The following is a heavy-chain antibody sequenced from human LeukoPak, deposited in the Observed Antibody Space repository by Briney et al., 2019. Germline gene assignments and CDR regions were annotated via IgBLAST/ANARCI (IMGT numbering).Heavy chain of an antibody. J-gene: IGHJ4*02. CDR3: ARQPRDYYDSSGYTDY. Sequence: SETLSLTCTVSGDSISSSTYYWGWIRQPPGKGLEWIGSIYYSGSTYYNPSLKSRVTISVDTSKNQFSLKLSSVTAADTAAYYCARQPRDYYDSSGYTDYWGQGTLVTVSS. CDR2: IYYSGST. D-gene: IGHD3-22*01. CDR1: GDSISSSTYY. V-gene: IGHV4-39*01.